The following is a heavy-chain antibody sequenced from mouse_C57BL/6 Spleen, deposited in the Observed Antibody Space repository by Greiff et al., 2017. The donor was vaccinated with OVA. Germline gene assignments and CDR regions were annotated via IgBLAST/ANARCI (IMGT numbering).Heavy chain of an antibody. V-gene: IGHV10-1*01. CDR1: GFSFNTYA. J-gene: IGHJ1*03. CDR3: VRQERGGGYFDV. Sequence: EVHLVESGGGLVQPKGSLKLSCAASGFSFNTYAMNWVRQAPGKGLEWVARIRSKSNNYATYYADSVKDRFTISRDDSESMLYLQMNNLKTEDTAMYYCVRQERGGGYFDVWGTGTTVTVSS. CDR2: IRSKSNNYAT.